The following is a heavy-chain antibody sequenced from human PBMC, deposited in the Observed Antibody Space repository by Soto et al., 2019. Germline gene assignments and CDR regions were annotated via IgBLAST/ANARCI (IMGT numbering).Heavy chain of an antibody. J-gene: IGHJ6*02. CDR3: ARDRRSGWYYHYYYYGMDV. V-gene: IGHV1-2*02. CDR2: INPNSGGT. CDR1: GYTFTGYY. D-gene: IGHD6-19*01. Sequence: ASVKVSCKASGYTFTGYYMHWVRQAPGQGLEWMGWINPNSGGTNYAQKFQGRVTMTRDTSISTAYMELSRLRSDDTAVYYCARDRRSGWYYHYYYYGMDVWGQGTTVTVSS.